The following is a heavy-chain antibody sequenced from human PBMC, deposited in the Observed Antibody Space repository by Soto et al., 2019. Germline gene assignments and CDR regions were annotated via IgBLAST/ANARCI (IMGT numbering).Heavy chain of an antibody. Sequence: QVQLVQSGAEVKKPGSSVKVSCKVSGGTFSNYAIDWVRLAPGHGLEWMGGIVPIFGTTYYTQKFQGRATIIADASTTTAYLAMSSLRSEDTAIYYCARVEAVAGLYNYPGLDVWGQGTAVTVSS. D-gene: IGHD6-19*01. CDR3: ARVEAVAGLYNYPGLDV. CDR1: GGTFSNYA. V-gene: IGHV1-69*12. J-gene: IGHJ6*02. CDR2: IVPIFGTT.